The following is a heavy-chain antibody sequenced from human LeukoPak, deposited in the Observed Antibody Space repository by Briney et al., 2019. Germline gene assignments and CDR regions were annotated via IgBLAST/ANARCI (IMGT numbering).Heavy chain of an antibody. D-gene: IGHD1-26*01. J-gene: IGHJ4*02. CDR3: VRDLGGRSGH. CDR2: INEDGSTT. CDR1: GFTFSSYV. V-gene: IGHV3-74*01. Sequence: GGSLRLSCAASGFTFSSYVMNWVRQAPGKGLVWVSRINEDGSTTNYADSVKGRSTIFRDNAKNTLYLQMNSLRAEDTAVYYCVRDLGGRSGHWGQGTLVTVSS.